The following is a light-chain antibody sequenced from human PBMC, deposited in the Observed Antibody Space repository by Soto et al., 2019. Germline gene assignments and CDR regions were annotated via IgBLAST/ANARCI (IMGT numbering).Light chain of an antibody. Sequence: EIVMTQSPATLSVSPGERATLSCRAGESISNNLAWYQQKPGQAPRLLIYVAATRAAGVPARFSGRGSGTEFTLTISSLQSEDFGVYYCQQYNNWPGTFCQGTKVDIK. CDR1: ESISNN. CDR3: QQYNNWPGT. J-gene: IGKJ1*01. CDR2: VAA. V-gene: IGKV3-15*01.